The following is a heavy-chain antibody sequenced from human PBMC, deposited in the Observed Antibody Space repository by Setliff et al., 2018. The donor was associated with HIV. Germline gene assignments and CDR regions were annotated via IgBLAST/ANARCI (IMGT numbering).Heavy chain of an antibody. Sequence: SGPTLVNPTQTLTLTCTFSGFSLGTSGMCVTWIRQPPGKALEWLARIDWDDDKYYITSLKTRLTISKDTSKNQVVLRMSNMDPVDTATYYCARLRWFGEPSAYMDVWGKGTTVTVSS. CDR1: GFSLGTSGMC. J-gene: IGHJ6*03. CDR2: IDWDDDK. CDR3: ARLRWFGEPSAYMDV. V-gene: IGHV2-70*11. D-gene: IGHD3-10*01.